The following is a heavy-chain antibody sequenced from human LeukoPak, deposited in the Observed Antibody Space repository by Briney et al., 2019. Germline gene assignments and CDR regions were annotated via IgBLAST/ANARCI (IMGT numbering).Heavy chain of an antibody. J-gene: IGHJ4*02. CDR2: INTNTGNP. D-gene: IGHD4-17*01. V-gene: IGHV7-4-1*02. Sequence: GASVKVSCKASGYTFTSYAMNWVRQAPGQGLEWMGWINTNTGNPTYAQGFTGRFVFSLDTSVSTAYLQISSLKAEDTAVYYCARVFQTTVTTSLTDYWGQGTLVTVSS. CDR3: ARVFQTTVTTSLTDY. CDR1: GYTFTSYA.